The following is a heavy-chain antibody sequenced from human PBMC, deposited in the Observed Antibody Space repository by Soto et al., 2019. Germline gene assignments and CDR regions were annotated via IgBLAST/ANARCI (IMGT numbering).Heavy chain of an antibody. Sequence: QVQLVQSGAEVKKPGASVKVSCKASGYTFTANFMHWVRQAPGQGLEWMGWINPNSGGTSFAQKFQGRVTMTRDTATSTAFMELGRLTSDDTAVYYCARLQVLSRDVWGQGTTVTVSS. CDR1: GYTFTANF. D-gene: IGHD1-1*01. CDR2: INPNSGGT. CDR3: ARLQVLSRDV. J-gene: IGHJ6*02. V-gene: IGHV1-2*02.